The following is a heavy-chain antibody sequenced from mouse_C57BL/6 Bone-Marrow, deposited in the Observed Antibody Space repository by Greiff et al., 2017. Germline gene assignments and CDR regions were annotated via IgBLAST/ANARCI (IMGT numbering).Heavy chain of an antibody. CDR3: ARGGIDSNYWYFDV. Sequence: VQLQQPGAELVTPGASVKMSCKASGYTFTSYWITWVKQRPGQGLEWIGDIYPGSGSTNYNEKFKSKATLTVDTSSSTAYMQLSSLTSEDSAVYYCARGGIDSNYWYFDVWGTGTTVTVSS. CDR1: GYTFTSYW. J-gene: IGHJ1*03. V-gene: IGHV1-55*01. D-gene: IGHD2-5*01. CDR2: IYPGSGST.